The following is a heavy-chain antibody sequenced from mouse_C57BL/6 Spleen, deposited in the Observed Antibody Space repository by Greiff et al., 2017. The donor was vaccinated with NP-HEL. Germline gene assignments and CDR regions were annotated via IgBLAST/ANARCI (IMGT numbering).Heavy chain of an antibody. CDR2: ISYSGST. CDR1: GYSITSAY. Sequence: VQLKESGPGLAKPSQTLSLTCSVTGYSITSAYWNWIRKFPGNKLEYMGYISYSGSTYYNPSLKSRISITRDTSKNQYYLQLNSVTTEDTATYYCARGLDGYYDGFDYWGQGTTLTVSS. D-gene: IGHD2-3*01. CDR3: ARGLDGYYDGFDY. J-gene: IGHJ2*01. V-gene: IGHV3-8*01.